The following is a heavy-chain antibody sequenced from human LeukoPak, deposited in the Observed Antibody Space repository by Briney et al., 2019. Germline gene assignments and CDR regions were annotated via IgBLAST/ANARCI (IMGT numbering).Heavy chain of an antibody. CDR1: GSTFSSYA. J-gene: IGHJ4*02. CDR3: ARDYLEAAGTQILGF. CDR2: IIPTSGVT. V-gene: IGHV1-69*04. Sequence: GSSVKVSCKASGSTFSSYAISWVRQAPGQGLEWMGRIIPTSGVTNHAQKLQGRVTMTTDTSTSTAYMELRSLRSDDTAVYYCARDYLEAAGTQILGFWGQGTLVTVSS. D-gene: IGHD6-13*01.